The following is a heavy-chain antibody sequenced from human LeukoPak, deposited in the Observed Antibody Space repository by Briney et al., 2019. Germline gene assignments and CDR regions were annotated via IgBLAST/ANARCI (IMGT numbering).Heavy chain of an antibody. D-gene: IGHD2-2*01. J-gene: IGHJ6*03. CDR2: TRGDGGST. CDR3: AKETASQLPYYYYYYYMDV. Sequence: PGRSLTLFCPVSAFTFDDYAMHWVRQAEGKGLEWVSLTRGDGGSTFYADSVKGRFTISRDNSKNSLYLQMNSLRTEDTALYYCAKETASQLPYYYYYYYMDVWGKGTTVTVSS. CDR1: AFTFDDYA. V-gene: IGHV3-43*02.